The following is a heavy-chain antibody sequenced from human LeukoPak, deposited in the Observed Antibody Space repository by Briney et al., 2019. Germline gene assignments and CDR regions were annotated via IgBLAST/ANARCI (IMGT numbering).Heavy chain of an antibody. D-gene: IGHD6-19*01. Sequence: GGSLRLSCAASGFTFSSYWITWVRQAPGKGLEWVANIKQDGSDRNYVTSVRGRFTISRDNAESSLYLQMNSLRVEDTAVYYCVRNLAVAGTCFDSWGQGTLVTVSS. CDR2: IKQDGSDR. CDR1: GFTFSSYW. V-gene: IGHV3-7*03. J-gene: IGHJ4*02. CDR3: VRNLAVAGTCFDS.